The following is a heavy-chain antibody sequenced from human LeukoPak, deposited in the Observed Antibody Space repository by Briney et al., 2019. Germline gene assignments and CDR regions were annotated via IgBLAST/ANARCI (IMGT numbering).Heavy chain of an antibody. J-gene: IGHJ6*03. V-gene: IGHV4-4*09. CDR3: ARHLDYDILTGYYGDYYYYMDV. CDR1: GGSISSYC. CDR2: IYTSGST. D-gene: IGHD3-9*01. Sequence: SEALSLTCTVSGGSISSYCWSWIRQPPGKGLEWIGYIYTSGSTNYNPSLKSRVTISVDTSKNQFSLKLSSVTAADTAVYYCARHLDYDILTGYYGDYYYYMDVWGKGTSVTVSS.